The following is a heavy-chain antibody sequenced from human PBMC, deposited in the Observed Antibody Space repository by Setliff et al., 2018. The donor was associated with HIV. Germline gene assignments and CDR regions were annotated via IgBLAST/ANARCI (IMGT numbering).Heavy chain of an antibody. V-gene: IGHV4-4*07. J-gene: IGHJ6*03. CDR2: IFINGQT. Sequence: SETLSLTCFVSGGSLNSYYWSWIRQSGGQELEWIGRIFINGQTNYNPSLKSRLTMSVDKSKNQFSLRLKSVTAADSAVYYCARERRWLQDYYYYIDVWGNGTTVTVSS. CDR3: ARERRWLQDYYYYIDV. CDR1: GGSLNSYY. D-gene: IGHD5-18*01.